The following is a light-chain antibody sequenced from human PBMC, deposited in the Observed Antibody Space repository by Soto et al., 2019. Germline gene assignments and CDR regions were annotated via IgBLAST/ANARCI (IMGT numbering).Light chain of an antibody. CDR3: ETWDSNIVV. J-gene: IGLJ2*01. V-gene: IGLV4-60*03. CDR2: LEGSGSY. CDR1: SGHSSYI. Sequence: QAVLTQSSPASASLGSSVRLTCSLSSGHSSYIIAWHQQQPGEAPRYLMKLEGSGSYNKGSGIPDRFSGSSSGADRYLTXXXXXXEDEADYYCETWDSNIVVFGGGTKLTVL.